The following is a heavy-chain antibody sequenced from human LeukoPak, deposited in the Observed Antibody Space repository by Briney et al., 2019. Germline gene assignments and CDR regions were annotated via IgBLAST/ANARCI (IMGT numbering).Heavy chain of an antibody. CDR2: ISGSGGST. J-gene: IGHJ4*02. D-gene: IGHD3-22*01. Sequence: GGSLRLSCAASGFTFSSYAMSWVRQAPGKGLEWVSAISGSGGSTYYADSVKGRFTISRDNSRNTLYLQMSSLRAEDTAVYYCAKGGSFYYDTSGHLYWGQGTLVTVSS. V-gene: IGHV3-23*01. CDR1: GFTFSSYA. CDR3: AKGGSFYYDTSGHLY.